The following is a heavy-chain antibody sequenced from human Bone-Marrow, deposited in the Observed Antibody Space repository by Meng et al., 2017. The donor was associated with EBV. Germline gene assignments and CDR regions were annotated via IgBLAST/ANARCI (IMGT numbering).Heavy chain of an antibody. D-gene: IGHD2-15*01. CDR1: GGSISSSSYY. CDR2: IYYSGST. J-gene: IGHJ4*02. Sequence: QLKLQESGTGLVKPSETLSLTCTVSGGSISSSSYYWGWIRQPPGKGLEWIGSIYYSGSTYYNPSLKSRVTISVDTSKNQFSLKLSSVTAADTAVYYCARVVAAIDYWGQGTLVTVSS. CDR3: ARVVAAIDY. V-gene: IGHV4-39*07.